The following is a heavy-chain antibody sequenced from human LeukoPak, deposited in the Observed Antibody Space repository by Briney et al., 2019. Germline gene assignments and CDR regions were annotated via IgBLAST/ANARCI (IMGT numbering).Heavy chain of an antibody. CDR2: ISESSDTI. D-gene: IGHD3-10*02. CDR1: GFTFNTYS. Sequence: GESLRLSCAASGFTFNTYSMNWVRQAPGKGLEWISYISESSDTIYYADSVKGRFTISRDNAKNSLYLQMNSLRAEDTAVYYCAELGITMIGGVWGKGTTVTISS. CDR3: AELGITMIGGV. J-gene: IGHJ6*04. V-gene: IGHV3-48*04.